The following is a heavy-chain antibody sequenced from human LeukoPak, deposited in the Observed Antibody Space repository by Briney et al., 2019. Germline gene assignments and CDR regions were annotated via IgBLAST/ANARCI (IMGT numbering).Heavy chain of an antibody. D-gene: IGHD3-22*01. V-gene: IGHV4-39*01. CDR1: GGSISTSSYH. CDR2: IYYSGST. CDR3: ARIYYDSSGYYSFDY. Sequence: PSETLSLTCTVSGGSISTSSYHWGWIRQPPGKGLEWIGNIYYSGSTYYNPSLKSRVTISGDTSKNQFSLKLSSVTAADTAVYYCARIYYDSSGYYSFDYWGQGTLVTVSS. J-gene: IGHJ4*02.